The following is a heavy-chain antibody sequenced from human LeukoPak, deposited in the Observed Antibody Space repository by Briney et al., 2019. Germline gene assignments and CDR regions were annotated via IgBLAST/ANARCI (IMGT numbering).Heavy chain of an antibody. Sequence: GGSLRLSCAASGFTVSSNYMSWVRQAPGKGLEWVSVIYSGGSTYYADSVKGLFTISRHNSKNTLYLQMNSLRAEDTAVYYCARGPYYYDSSGYFPFDYWGQGTLVTVSS. D-gene: IGHD3-22*01. V-gene: IGHV3-53*04. CDR1: GFTVSSNY. J-gene: IGHJ4*02. CDR2: IYSGGST. CDR3: ARGPYYYDSSGYFPFDY.